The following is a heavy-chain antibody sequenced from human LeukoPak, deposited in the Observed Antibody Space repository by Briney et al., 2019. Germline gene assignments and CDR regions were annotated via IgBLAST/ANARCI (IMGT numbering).Heavy chain of an antibody. CDR3: APATLRLGELLPNWFDP. Sequence: SVKVSCKASGGTFSSYAISWVRQAPGQGLEWMGGIIPIFGTANYAQRFQGRATITADESTSTAYMELSSLRSEDTAVYYCAPATLRLGELLPNWFDPWGQGTLVTVSS. CDR1: GGTFSSYA. J-gene: IGHJ5*02. V-gene: IGHV1-69*13. CDR2: IIPIFGTA. D-gene: IGHD3-16*01.